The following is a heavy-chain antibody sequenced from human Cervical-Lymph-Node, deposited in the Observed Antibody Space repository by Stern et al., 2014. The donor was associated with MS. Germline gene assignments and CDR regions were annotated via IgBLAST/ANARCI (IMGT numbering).Heavy chain of an antibody. CDR1: GFTFSHYV. V-gene: IGHV3-30*03. Sequence: QVQLVESGGGVVQPGRSLSLSCAASGFTFSHYVMHWVRQAPGKGLEWVAIISYDGGNAYYADSVKGRFSISRDNSENTLYLQMNSLRPEDTAVYSCARAQDTIYFYYAMDVWGQGTTVTVSS. J-gene: IGHJ6*02. D-gene: IGHD2-15*01. CDR2: ISYDGGNA. CDR3: ARAQDTIYFYYAMDV.